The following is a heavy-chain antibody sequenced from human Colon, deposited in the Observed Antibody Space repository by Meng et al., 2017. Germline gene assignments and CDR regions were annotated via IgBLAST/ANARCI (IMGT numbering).Heavy chain of an antibody. CDR3: AAIFGLGPGY. V-gene: IGHV4-4*02. D-gene: IGHD3-3*01. CDR2: IFHSGST. J-gene: IGHJ4*02. Sequence: QGQLQEAGPGLVKPSGTLSRTCDVTGGSINRSGWWSWVRQPPGKGLEWIAEIFHSGSTNYKSSLKSRATISVDRSKNQFSLKLNSVTAADTAVYYCAAIFGLGPGYWGQGTLVTVSS. CDR1: GGSINRSGW.